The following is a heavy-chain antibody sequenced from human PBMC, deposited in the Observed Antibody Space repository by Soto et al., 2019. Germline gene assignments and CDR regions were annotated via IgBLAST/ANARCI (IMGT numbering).Heavy chain of an antibody. CDR2: IYYSGST. D-gene: IGHD3-10*01. CDR3: ARVGVGEQSFDY. Sequence: SETLSLTCTVSGGSISSSSYYWGWIRQPPGKGLEWIGSIYYSGSTYYNPSLKSRVTISVDTSKNQFSLKLSSVTAADTAVYYCARVGVGEQSFDYWGQGTLVTVSS. J-gene: IGHJ4*02. V-gene: IGHV4-39*01. CDR1: GGSISSSSYY.